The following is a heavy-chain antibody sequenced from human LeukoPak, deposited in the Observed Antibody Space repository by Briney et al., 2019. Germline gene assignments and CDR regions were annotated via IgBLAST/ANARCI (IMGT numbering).Heavy chain of an antibody. CDR2: INPNNDVT. CDR3: ARSDGAYYFDY. Sequence: ASVKVSCKASGYTFTGYYMHWVRQAPAQGLEWMGWINPNNDVTNYALKFQGRVTMTRDTSISTAYMELSGLRSDDTAVYYCARSDGAYYFDYWGQGTLVTVSS. V-gene: IGHV1-2*02. CDR1: GYTFTGYY. D-gene: IGHD2-21*01. J-gene: IGHJ4*02.